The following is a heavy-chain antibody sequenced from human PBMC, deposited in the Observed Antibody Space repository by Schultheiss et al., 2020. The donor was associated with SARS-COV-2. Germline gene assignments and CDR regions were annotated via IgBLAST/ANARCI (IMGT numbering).Heavy chain of an antibody. J-gene: IGHJ6*03. D-gene: IGHD2-15*01. CDR1: GFTFSNAW. CDR2: IKSKTDGGTT. CDR3: AREGCSGGSCYSRYYYYYMDV. Sequence: GGSLRLSCAASGFTFSNAWMNWVRQAPGKGLEWVGRIKSKTDGGTTDYAAPVKGRFTISRDDSKNTLYLQMNSLRAEDTAVYYCAREGCSGGSCYSRYYYYYMDVWGKGTTVTVSS. V-gene: IGHV3-15*07.